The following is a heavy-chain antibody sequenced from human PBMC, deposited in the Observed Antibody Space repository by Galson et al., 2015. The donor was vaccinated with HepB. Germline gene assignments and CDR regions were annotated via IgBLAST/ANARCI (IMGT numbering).Heavy chain of an antibody. J-gene: IGHJ6*03. CDR1: GYTFTSYY. V-gene: IGHV1-46*03. CDR2: INPSGGST. Sequence: SVKVSCKASGYTFTSYYMHWVRQAPGQGLEWMGIINPSGGSTSYAQKLQGRVTMTRDTSTSTVYMELSSLRSEDTAVYYCATNHYYYYYYMDVWGKGTTVTVAS. CDR3: ATNHYYYYYYMDV.